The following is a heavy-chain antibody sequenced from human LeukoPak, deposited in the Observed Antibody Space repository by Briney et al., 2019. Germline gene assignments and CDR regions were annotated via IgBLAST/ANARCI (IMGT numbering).Heavy chain of an antibody. J-gene: IGHJ4*02. D-gene: IGHD3-22*01. Sequence: GGSLRLSCAASGFTFSSYGMHWVRQAPGKGLEWVAVISYDGSNKYYADSVKGRFTISRDNSKNTLYLQMNSLRAEDTAVYYCAKDLDYYDSSGYAGYWGQGTLVTVSS. CDR1: GFTFSSYG. CDR2: ISYDGSNK. CDR3: AKDLDYYDSSGYAGY. V-gene: IGHV3-30*18.